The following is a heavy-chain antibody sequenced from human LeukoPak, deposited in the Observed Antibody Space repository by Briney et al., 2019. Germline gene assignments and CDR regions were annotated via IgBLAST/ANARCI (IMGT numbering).Heavy chain of an antibody. D-gene: IGHD6-19*01. CDR2: IKQDGSEK. J-gene: IGHJ4*02. CDR1: GFTFSSYW. CDR3: AKLPGIAVAGTYYFDY. V-gene: IGHV3-7*01. Sequence: PGGSLRLSCAASGFTFSSYWMSWVRQAPGKGLEWVANIKQDGSEKYYVDSVKGRFTISRDNAKNSLYLQMNSLRAEDTAVYYCAKLPGIAVAGTYYFDYWGQGTLVTVSS.